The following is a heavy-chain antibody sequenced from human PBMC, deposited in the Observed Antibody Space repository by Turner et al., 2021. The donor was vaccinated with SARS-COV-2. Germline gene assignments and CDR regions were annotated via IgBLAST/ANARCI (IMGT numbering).Heavy chain of an antibody. D-gene: IGHD3-9*01. Sequence: QFQLVQSGAEVKEPGASVRVPCKASGYMFTGYYLPGVRLAPGQGLEGMAWINPYSSGTNYAQKFQGRVTMTRNKSSSTVYMELSRLRSDDTAVYYCASDSANDILPGPGGYWGQGTLVTVSS. V-gene: IGHV1-2*02. J-gene: IGHJ4*02. CDR1: GYMFTGYY. CDR3: ASDSANDILPGPGGY. CDR2: INPYSSGT.